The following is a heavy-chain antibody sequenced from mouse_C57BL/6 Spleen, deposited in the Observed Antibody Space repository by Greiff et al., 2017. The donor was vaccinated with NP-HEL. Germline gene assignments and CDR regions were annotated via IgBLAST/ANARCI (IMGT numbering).Heavy chain of an antibody. CDR2: IYPGDGDT. J-gene: IGHJ2*01. CDR1: GYAFSSSW. Sequence: VQLQQSGPELVKPGASVKISCKASGYAFSSSWMNWVKQRPGKGLEWIGRIYPGDGDTNYSGKFKGKATLTADKSSSTAYMQLSSLTSDDSAVYFCARSSSGYVVDYWGQGTTLTVSS. CDR3: ARSSSGYVVDY. V-gene: IGHV1-82*01. D-gene: IGHD3-2*02.